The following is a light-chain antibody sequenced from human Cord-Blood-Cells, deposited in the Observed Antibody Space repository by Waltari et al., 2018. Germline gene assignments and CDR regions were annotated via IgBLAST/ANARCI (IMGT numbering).Light chain of an antibody. Sequence: SYELTQPPSVSVSPGQTASITCSGDKLGDIYACWYQQKPGQSPVLVIYQDSKRPSGIPERFSGSNSGNTATLTISGTQAMDEADYYCQAWDSSTDPPGDVVFGGGTKLTVL. CDR3: QAWDSSTDPPGDVV. CDR1: KLGDIY. V-gene: IGLV3-1*01. J-gene: IGLJ2*01. CDR2: QDS.